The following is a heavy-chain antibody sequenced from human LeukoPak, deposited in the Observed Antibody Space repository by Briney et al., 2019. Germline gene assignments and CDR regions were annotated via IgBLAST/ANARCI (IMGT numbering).Heavy chain of an antibody. CDR2: VYYTGDA. V-gene: IGHV4-59*08. Sequence: SETLSLTCHVSDDSISSSYWSWIRQPPGKGLEWIGYVYYTGDANYNPSLKGRVIVSLDTSKNQFSLKVSSVTAADTAVYYCARHTFARPFDSWGQGTLVTVSS. CDR1: DDSISSSY. D-gene: IGHD6-6*01. CDR3: ARHTFARPFDS. J-gene: IGHJ4*02.